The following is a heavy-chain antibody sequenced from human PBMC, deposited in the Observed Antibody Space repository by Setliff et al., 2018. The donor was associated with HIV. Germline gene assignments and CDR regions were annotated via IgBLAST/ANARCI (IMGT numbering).Heavy chain of an antibody. D-gene: IGHD3-10*01. Sequence: SGPTXVNPXQTXXLTCTFXXLSRSPRGVGVXXXXXSPGKAXEWLAFIYWNNNKHYSTSLNSRLTVTKDTSKNRVVXTMTNMDPLDTATEYCSLSGRPLRGXXXDFWGQGTPVTVSS. V-gene: IGHV2-5*01. CDR1: XLSRSPRGVG. CDR2: IYWNNNK. J-gene: IGHJ4*02. CDR3: SLSGRPLRGXXXDF.